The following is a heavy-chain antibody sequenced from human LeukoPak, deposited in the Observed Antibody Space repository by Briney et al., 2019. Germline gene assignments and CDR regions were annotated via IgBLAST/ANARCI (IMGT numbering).Heavy chain of an antibody. V-gene: IGHV1-18*01. D-gene: IGHD1-26*01. Sequence: ASVKVSCKASGYTFTSHGISWVRQAPGQGHEWMGWISAYNGNTNYAQKLQGRVTMTTDKSTSTAYMELRSLRSDDTAVYYCARDVVSGSYVSGYWGQGTLVTVSS. CDR3: ARDVVSGSYVSGY. J-gene: IGHJ4*02. CDR2: ISAYNGNT. CDR1: GYTFTSHG.